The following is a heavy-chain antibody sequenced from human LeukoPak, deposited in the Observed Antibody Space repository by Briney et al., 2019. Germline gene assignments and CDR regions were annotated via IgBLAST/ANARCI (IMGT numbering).Heavy chain of an antibody. Sequence: QPGGSLRLSCAASGLTFSSSAMSWVRQAPGKGLEWVSAINGGGGSTYCADSVKGRFTISRDNSKNTLYLQMNSLRAEDTAVYYCAKAPGGAVAYWGQGTLVTVSS. CDR1: GLTFSSSA. D-gene: IGHD6-19*01. J-gene: IGHJ4*02. CDR2: INGGGGST. CDR3: AKAPGGAVAY. V-gene: IGHV3-23*01.